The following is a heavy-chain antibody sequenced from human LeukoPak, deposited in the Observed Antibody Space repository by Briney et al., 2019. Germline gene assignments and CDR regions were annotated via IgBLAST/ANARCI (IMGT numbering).Heavy chain of an antibody. CDR1: GFTFSSYG. CDR2: ISYGGSNK. D-gene: IGHD3-22*01. J-gene: IGHJ4*02. Sequence: GGSLRLSCAASGFTFSSYGMHWVRQAPGKGLEWVAVISYGGSNKYYADSVKGRFTISRDNSKNTLYLQMNSLRAEDTAVYYCAKAGEPYYYDSRFDYWGQGTLVTVSS. V-gene: IGHV3-30*18. CDR3: AKAGEPYYYDSRFDY.